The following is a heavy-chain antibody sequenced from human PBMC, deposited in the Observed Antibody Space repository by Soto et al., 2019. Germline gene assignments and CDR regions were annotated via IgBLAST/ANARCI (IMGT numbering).Heavy chain of an antibody. CDR1: GFAFSDPY. Sequence: GGSLRLSCAASGFAFSDPYMSWIRQAPGKGLEWISYISSSGSTIYYAESVKGRFTISRDNAKKSLYLQMDSLTADDTAVYYCARGGASVTAPFDYWGQGTQVTVSS. D-gene: IGHD4-17*01. CDR2: ISSSGSTI. J-gene: IGHJ4*02. V-gene: IGHV3-11*01. CDR3: ARGGASVTAPFDY.